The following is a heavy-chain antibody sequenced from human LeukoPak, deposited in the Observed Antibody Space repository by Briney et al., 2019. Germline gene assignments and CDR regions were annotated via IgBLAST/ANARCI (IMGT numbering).Heavy chain of an antibody. V-gene: IGHV3-49*04. CDR3: TRGKGDQGWY. Sequence: GGSLRLSCAASGFTVNTYAMSWVRQAPGKGLEWVGFIRSKAYGGTTEYAASAKGRFTISRDDSKSIAYLQMNSLKTEDTAVYYCTRGKGDQGWYWGQGTLVTVSS. CDR2: IRSKAYGGTT. J-gene: IGHJ4*02. D-gene: IGHD2-15*01. CDR1: GFTVNTYA.